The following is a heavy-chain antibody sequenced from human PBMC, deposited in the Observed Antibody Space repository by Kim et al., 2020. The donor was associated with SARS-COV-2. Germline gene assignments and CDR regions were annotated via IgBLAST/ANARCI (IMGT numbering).Heavy chain of an antibody. CDR1: GYTFTSYA. CDR3: ARFRASAWSGRGNYFDY. J-gene: IGHJ4*02. CDR2: INAGNGNT. V-gene: IGHV1-3*01. D-gene: IGHD1-26*01. Sequence: ASVKVSCKASGYTFTSYAMHWVRQAPGQRLEWMGWINAGNGNTKYSQKFQGRVTITRDTSASTAYMELSSLRSEDTAVYYCARFRASAWSGRGNYFDYWGQGTLVTVSS.